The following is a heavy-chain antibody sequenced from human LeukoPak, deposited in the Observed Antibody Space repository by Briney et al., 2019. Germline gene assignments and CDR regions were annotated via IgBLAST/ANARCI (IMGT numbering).Heavy chain of an antibody. D-gene: IGHD2-21*02. CDR1: GLTFSTNG. Sequence: GGSLRLSCAASGLTFSTNGLSWIRQAPGEGLEWVSGISVSGTTYYADSVKGRFTISRDNSKNTLFLQMNSVRAEDTAVYYCAKSSGGDYLQYFDYWGQGALLTVSS. V-gene: IGHV3-23*01. J-gene: IGHJ4*02. CDR2: ISVSGTT. CDR3: AKSSGGDYLQYFDY.